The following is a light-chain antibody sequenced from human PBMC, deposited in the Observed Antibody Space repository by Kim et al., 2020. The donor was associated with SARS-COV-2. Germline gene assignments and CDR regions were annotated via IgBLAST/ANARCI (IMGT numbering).Light chain of an antibody. CDR2: TAS. Sequence: AIQMTQSPSSLSASVGDRVTITCRASQGIRNDLGWYQQKPGEAPKLLIYTASSLQSGVPLRFSGGGSGTDFTLTISSLQPEDFATYYCLQDYSYPLTFGQGTKVDIK. J-gene: IGKJ2*01. V-gene: IGKV1-6*01. CDR1: QGIRND. CDR3: LQDYSYPLT.